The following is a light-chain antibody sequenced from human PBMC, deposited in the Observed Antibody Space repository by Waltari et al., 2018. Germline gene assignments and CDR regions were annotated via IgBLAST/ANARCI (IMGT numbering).Light chain of an antibody. V-gene: IGKV3-20*01. CDR1: QSVSSTY. CDR2: GAS. Sequence: EIVLTQSPGPLSLSPGERATLSCRASQSVSSTYLAWYQQKPGQAPRLLIYGASSRATDIPDSFSGSGSGTDFTLTISRLEPEDFAVYYCQQYGSLFTFGPGTKVDIK. CDR3: QQYGSLFT. J-gene: IGKJ3*01.